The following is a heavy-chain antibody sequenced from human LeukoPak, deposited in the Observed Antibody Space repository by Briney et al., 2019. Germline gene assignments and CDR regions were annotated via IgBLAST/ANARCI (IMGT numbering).Heavy chain of an antibody. CDR2: ISDIGSI. CDR3: AREASDYLDYYYYGMDV. D-gene: IGHD4-11*01. J-gene: IGHJ6*02. Sequence: PSETLSLTCTVSGGSISSYYWSWIRQPPGKGLEWIAYISDIGSINYNPSLKSRVTISVDTSKNQFSLKLSSVTAADTAVYYCAREASDYLDYYYYGMDVWGQGTTVTVSS. CDR1: GGSISSYY. V-gene: IGHV4-59*01.